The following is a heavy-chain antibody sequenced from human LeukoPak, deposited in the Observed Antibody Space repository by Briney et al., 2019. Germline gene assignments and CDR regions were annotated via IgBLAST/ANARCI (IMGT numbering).Heavy chain of an antibody. CDR2: INPNSGGT. V-gene: IGHV1-2*02. CDR3: ARVLCSSTSCYGNYDY. J-gene: IGHJ4*02. D-gene: IGHD2-2*01. Sequence: ASVKVSCKASGYTFTGYYMHCVRQAPGQGLEWMGWINPNSGGTNYAQKFQGRVTMTRDTSTSTVYMELSSLRSEDTAVYYCARVLCSSTSCYGNYDYWGQGTLVTVSS. CDR1: GYTFTGYY.